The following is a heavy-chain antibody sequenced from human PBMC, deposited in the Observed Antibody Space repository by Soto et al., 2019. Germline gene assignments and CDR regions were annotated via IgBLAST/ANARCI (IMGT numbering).Heavy chain of an antibody. CDR2: ISSNGGST. D-gene: IGHD6-13*01. J-gene: IGHJ3*02. Sequence: GGFRILSCSASGFTFSSYAMHWVRQAPGKGLEYVSAISSNGGSTYYANSVKGRFTISRDNSKNTLYLQMGSLRAEDMAVYYCARVINGGGSWYPLAAFDIWGQGTMVTVSS. CDR1: GFTFSSYA. CDR3: ARVINGGGSWYPLAAFDI. V-gene: IGHV3-64*01.